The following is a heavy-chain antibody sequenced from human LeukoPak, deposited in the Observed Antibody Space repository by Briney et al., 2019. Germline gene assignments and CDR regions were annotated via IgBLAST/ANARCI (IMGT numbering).Heavy chain of an antibody. J-gene: IGHJ3*01. CDR3: ARDRGYSTFDF. CDR1: GFTFSFYW. Sequence: GGSLRLSCAASGFTFSFYWMSWVRQAPGKGLEWVANIKQDGSEQNYVDSVKGRFTISRGNAKNSLYLQMNSLRAEDTAVYYCARDRGYSTFDFWGQGTMVTVSS. D-gene: IGHD5-18*01. V-gene: IGHV3-7*05. CDR2: IKQDGSEQ.